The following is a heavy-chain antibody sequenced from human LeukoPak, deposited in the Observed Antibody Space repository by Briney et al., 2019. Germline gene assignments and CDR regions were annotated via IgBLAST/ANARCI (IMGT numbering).Heavy chain of an antibody. V-gene: IGHV4-59*01. CDR1: GGSISSYY. CDR3: ARDQGYGMDV. CDR2: IYYSGST. J-gene: IGHJ6*02. Sequence: PSETLSLTCTVSGGSISSYYWSWIRQPPGKGLEWIGYIYYSGSTNYNPSLKSRVTISVDTSKNQFSLNLSSVTAADTAVYYCARDQGYGMDVRGQGTTVTVSS.